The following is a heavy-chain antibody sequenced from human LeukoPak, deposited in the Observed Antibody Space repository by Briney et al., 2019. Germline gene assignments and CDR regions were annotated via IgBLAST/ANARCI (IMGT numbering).Heavy chain of an antibody. V-gene: IGHV1-2*02. D-gene: IGHD2-15*01. Sequence: ASVKVSCKASGYTFTGYYMHWVRQAPGQGLEWMGWINPNSGGTNYAQKFQGRVTMTRDTSISTAYMELSRLRSDDTAVYYCARVVAATPESDYWGQGTLATVSS. CDR1: GYTFTGYY. J-gene: IGHJ4*02. CDR3: ARVVAATPESDY. CDR2: INPNSGGT.